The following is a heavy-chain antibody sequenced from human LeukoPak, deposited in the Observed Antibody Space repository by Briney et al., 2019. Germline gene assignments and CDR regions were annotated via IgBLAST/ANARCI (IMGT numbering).Heavy chain of an antibody. V-gene: IGHV4-39*01. D-gene: IGHD1-26*01. CDR3: ARQPDGGSHYTGPFDY. Sequence: PSETLSLTCTVSGASITNGSFYWGWIRQPPGKGLEWIGSIFYSGSTYYSPSLKSRVTISVDTYKNQVSLCLTSVTAADTAIYYCARQPDGGSHYTGPFDYWGQGTLVTVSS. CDR2: IFYSGST. CDR1: GASITNGSFY. J-gene: IGHJ4*02.